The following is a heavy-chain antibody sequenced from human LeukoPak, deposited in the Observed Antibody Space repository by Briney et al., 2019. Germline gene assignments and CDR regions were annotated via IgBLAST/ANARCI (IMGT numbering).Heavy chain of an antibody. CDR1: GFTFSSYS. V-gene: IGHV3-21*01. CDR2: ISSSSSYI. Sequence: NPGGSLRLSCAASGFTFSSYSMNWVRQAPGKGLEWVSSISSSSSYIYYADSVKGRFTISRDNAKNSLYLQMNSLRAEDTAVYYCARDFALDDYVWGSYRSSAAMDVWGQGTTVTVSS. CDR3: ARDFALDDYVWGSYRSSAAMDV. D-gene: IGHD3-16*02. J-gene: IGHJ6*02.